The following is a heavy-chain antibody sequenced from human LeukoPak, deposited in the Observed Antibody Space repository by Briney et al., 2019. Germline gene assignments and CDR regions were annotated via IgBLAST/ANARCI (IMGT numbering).Heavy chain of an antibody. Sequence: ASVKVSCKASGYTFTSYDINWVRQATGQGLEWMGWMNPNSGNTGYAQKFQGRVTMTRNTSISTAYMELSSLRSEDTAVYYCARGGYGDYGPLYYYYGMDVWGQGTTVTVSS. CDR1: GYTFTSYD. V-gene: IGHV1-8*01. J-gene: IGHJ6*02. D-gene: IGHD4-17*01. CDR3: ARGGYGDYGPLYYYYGMDV. CDR2: MNPNSGNT.